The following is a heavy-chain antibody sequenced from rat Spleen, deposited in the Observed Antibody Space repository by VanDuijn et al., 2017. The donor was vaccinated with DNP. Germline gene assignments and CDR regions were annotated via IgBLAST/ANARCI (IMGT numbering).Heavy chain of an antibody. Sequence: EVQLVESGGGLVQPGRSLKLSCAASGFTFSSYWMYWIRQAPGKGLEWVATISYDGTSTYYRDSVKGRFTIARDNAEGILFLQMDSLRSEDTATYYCARPDYWGQGVMVIVSS. CDR3: ARPDY. V-gene: IGHV5-7*01. J-gene: IGHJ2*01. CDR2: ISYDGTST. CDR1: GFTFSSYW.